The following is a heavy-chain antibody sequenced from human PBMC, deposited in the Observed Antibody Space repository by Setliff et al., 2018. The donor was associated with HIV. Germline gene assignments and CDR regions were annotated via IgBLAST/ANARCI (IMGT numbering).Heavy chain of an antibody. V-gene: IGHV1-69*10. CDR2: ITPFVGIT. CDR3: ARDKGIREAASLDY. Sequence: SVKVSCKASGGTFSDFRITWVRQAPGQGLEWMGEITPFVGITNYAQKFQGRVTISADESTATAYIELSSLTPQDTAVYYCARDKGIREAASLDYWGQGSPVTVSS. D-gene: IGHD6-13*01. J-gene: IGHJ4*02. CDR1: GGTFSDFR.